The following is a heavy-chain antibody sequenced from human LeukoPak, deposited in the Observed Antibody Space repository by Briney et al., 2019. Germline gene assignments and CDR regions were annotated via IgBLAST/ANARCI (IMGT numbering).Heavy chain of an antibody. CDR2: INPRSGGK. Sequence: GASVKVSCRASGYTFIAYYMHWVRQAPGQGLEWMGWINPRSGGKNYVQKFQGGVTMTRDRPISAAYMAVSELRSDDTAVYYCAGQKDPRPIDYWGQGTLITVSS. CDR1: GYTFIAYY. V-gene: IGHV1-2*02. J-gene: IGHJ4*02. CDR3: AGQKDPRPIDY.